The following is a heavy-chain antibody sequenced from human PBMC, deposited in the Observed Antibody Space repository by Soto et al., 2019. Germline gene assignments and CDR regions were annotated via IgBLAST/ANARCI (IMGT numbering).Heavy chain of an antibody. D-gene: IGHD3-3*01. CDR3: ARRDFWSGYYRPIDYYYGMDV. V-gene: IGHV1-69*13. CDR2: IIPIFGTA. CDR1: GGTFSSYA. J-gene: IGHJ6*02. Sequence: SVKVSCKASGGTFSSYAISWVRQAPGQGLEWMGGIIPIFGTANYAQKFQGRVTITADESTSTAYMELSSLRSEDTAVYYCARRDFWSGYYRPIDYYYGMDVWGQGTTVTVSS.